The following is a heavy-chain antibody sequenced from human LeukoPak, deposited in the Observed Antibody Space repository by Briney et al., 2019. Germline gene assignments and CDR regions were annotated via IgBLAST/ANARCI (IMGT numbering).Heavy chain of an antibody. CDR3: ARDLYYCSGGSCYPHDNYGMDV. CDR2: TYYRSKWYN. V-gene: IGHV6-1*01. D-gene: IGHD2-15*01. Sequence: SQTLSLTCAISGDSVSSNSAAWNWIRQSPSRGLEWLGRTYYRSKWYNDYAVSVKSRITINPDTSKNQFSLQLNSVTPEDTAVYYCARDLYYCSGGSCYPHDNYGMDVWGQGTTVTVSS. CDR1: GDSVSSNSAA. J-gene: IGHJ6*02.